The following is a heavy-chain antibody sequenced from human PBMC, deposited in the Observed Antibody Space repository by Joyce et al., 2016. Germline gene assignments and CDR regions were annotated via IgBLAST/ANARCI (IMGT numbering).Heavy chain of an antibody. D-gene: IGHD4-11*01. CDR1: GFTFSSFA. Sequence: EVQLLESGGGLVQPGGSLRLSCAASGFTFSSFAMSWVRQAAGKWLEGVSAISGSGSSKYYADSLKGRFTISRDNSKNTLYLQMNSLRAEDTAVYYCANAVTGYYYYYYGMDVWGQGTTVTVSS. CDR3: ANAVTGYYYYYYGMDV. J-gene: IGHJ6*02. V-gene: IGHV3-23*01. CDR2: ISGSGSSK.